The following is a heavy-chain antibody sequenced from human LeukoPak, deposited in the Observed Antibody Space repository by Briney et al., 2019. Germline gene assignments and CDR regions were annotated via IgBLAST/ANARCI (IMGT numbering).Heavy chain of an antibody. CDR1: GFTFSSYA. V-gene: IGHV3-30*04. J-gene: IGHJ4*02. CDR3: ARERLPAAIPFDY. D-gene: IGHD2-2*01. CDR2: ISYDGSNK. Sequence: PGRSLRLSCAASGFTFSSYAMHWVRQAPGKGLEWVAVISYDGSNKYCADSVKGRFTISRDNSKNTLYLQMNSLRAEDTAVYYCARERLPAAIPFDYWGQGTLVTVSS.